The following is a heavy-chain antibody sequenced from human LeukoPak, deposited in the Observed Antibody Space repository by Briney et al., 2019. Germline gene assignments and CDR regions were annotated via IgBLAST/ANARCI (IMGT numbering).Heavy chain of an antibody. CDR1: GFTSSSYW. CDR2: IKSDGST. CDR3: ARAPSEIGGYYPEYFRH. D-gene: IGHD3-22*01. J-gene: IGHJ1*01. V-gene: IGHV3-74*01. Sequence: GGSLRLSCAASGFTSSSYWMHWVRQAPGKGLVWVSRIKSDGSTRYADSVKGRFTISRDNAKNTVSLQMTSLRAEDTGVYYCARAPSEIGGYYPEYFRHWGQGTLVIVSS.